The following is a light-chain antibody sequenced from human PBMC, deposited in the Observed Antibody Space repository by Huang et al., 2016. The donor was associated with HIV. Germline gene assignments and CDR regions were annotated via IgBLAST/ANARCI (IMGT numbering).Light chain of an antibody. CDR3: QQSYSTPRT. CDR1: QTISTY. Sequence: DIQMTQSPSSLSASLGDRVTITCRASQTISTYLNWFQQKPVKAPKLLISTASNLQSGVPSRVSGSGSGTDFTLTISSLQPEDFATYYCQQSYSTPRTFGQGTKVEIK. CDR2: TAS. V-gene: IGKV1-39*01. J-gene: IGKJ1*01.